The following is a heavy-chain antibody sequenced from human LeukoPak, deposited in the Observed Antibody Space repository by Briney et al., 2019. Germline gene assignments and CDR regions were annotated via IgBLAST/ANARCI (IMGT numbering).Heavy chain of an antibody. CDR3: ARRAGDYSHPYDY. D-gene: IGHD3-22*01. J-gene: IGHJ4*02. CDR2: ICTTGGT. V-gene: IGHV3-53*01. Sequence: GGSLRLSCAASGFTVSSNYMSWVRQAPGKGLKWVSFICTTGGTHNSDSVKGRFTISRDSSKNTLYLQMNSLRAEDTAVYYCARRAGDYSHPYDYWGQGTLVTVSS. CDR1: GFTVSSNY.